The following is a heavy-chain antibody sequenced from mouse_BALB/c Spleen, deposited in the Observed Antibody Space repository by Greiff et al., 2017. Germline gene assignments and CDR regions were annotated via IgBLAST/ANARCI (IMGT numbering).Heavy chain of an antibody. D-gene: IGHD1-1*01. CDR1: GFTFSSYG. J-gene: IGHJ2*01. CDR2: INSNGGST. V-gene: IGHV5-6-3*01. CDR3: ARGIAITTVVAYYFDY. Sequence: EVKLVESGGGLVQPGGSLKLSCAASGFTFSSYGMSWVRQTPDKRLELVATINSNGGSTYYPDSVKGRFTISRDNAKNTLYLQMSSLKSEDTAMYYCARGIAITTVVAYYFDYWGQGTTLTVSS.